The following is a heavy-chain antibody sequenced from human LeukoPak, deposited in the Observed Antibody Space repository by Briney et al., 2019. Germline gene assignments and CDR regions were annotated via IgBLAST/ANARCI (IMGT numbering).Heavy chain of an antibody. CDR2: IIPIFGTA. V-gene: IGHV1-69*05. Sequence: SVKVSCKASGGTFSSFAISWLRQAPGQGLEWMGGIIPIFGTANYAQKFQGRVTITTDESTSTAYMELSSLRSEDTAVYYCARGRPAGINWFDPWGQGTLVTVSS. J-gene: IGHJ5*02. D-gene: IGHD3-10*01. CDR1: GGTFSSFA. CDR3: ARGRPAGINWFDP.